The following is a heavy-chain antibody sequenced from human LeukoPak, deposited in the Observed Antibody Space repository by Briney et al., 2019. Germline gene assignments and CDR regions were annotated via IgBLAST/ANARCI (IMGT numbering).Heavy chain of an antibody. CDR1: GYTFTVNY. V-gene: IGHV1-2*02. Sequence: ASVMVSCKPSGYTFTVNYLHWVRQAPGQGLEWMGWLNPNSGATNYAQKFQGRVTLTRDTSISTAYMELTRLTSDDTAMYYCARGAGSGWFDYWGQGALVTVSS. CDR3: ARGAGSGWFDY. CDR2: LNPNSGAT. D-gene: IGHD6-25*01. J-gene: IGHJ4*02.